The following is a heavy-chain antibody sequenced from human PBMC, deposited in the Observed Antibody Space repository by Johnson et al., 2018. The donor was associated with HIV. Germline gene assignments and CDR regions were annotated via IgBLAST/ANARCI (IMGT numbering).Heavy chain of an antibody. J-gene: IGHJ3*02. CDR2: IRYDGSDK. Sequence: QVQLVESGGGLVQPGRSLRLSCVASGFTFSSYGMHWVRQGSGKGLEWVAVIRYDGSDKYYADSVKGRFTISRDNSKNTLYLQMNSLRAEDTAMYYCAKVKSQNTIGDAFDIWGQGTMVTVSS. CDR3: AKVKSQNTIGDAFDI. V-gene: IGHV3-33*06. CDR1: GFTFSSYG. D-gene: IGHD3-16*01.